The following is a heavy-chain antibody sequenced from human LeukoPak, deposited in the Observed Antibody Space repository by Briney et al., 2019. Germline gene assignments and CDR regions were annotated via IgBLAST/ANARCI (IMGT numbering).Heavy chain of an antibody. CDR3: ARDSGYEN. CDR1: GVSISSYY. V-gene: IGHV4-59*01. D-gene: IGHD5-12*01. Sequence: SETLSLTCTVSGVSISSYYWSWIRQPPGEGLEWIGYIYYSGSTNYNPSLKSRVTISVDTSKNQFSLKLSSVTAADTAVYYCARDSGYENWGQGTLVTVSS. CDR2: IYYSGST. J-gene: IGHJ4*02.